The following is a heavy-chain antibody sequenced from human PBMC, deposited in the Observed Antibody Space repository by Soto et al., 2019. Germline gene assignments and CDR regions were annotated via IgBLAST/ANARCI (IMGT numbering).Heavy chain of an antibody. CDR2: IYYSGST. CDR3: ARQQWLVLNAFDI. Sequence: QVQLQESAPGLVKPSETLSLTCTVPVGSISSYYWSWIRQPPGKGLEWIGYIYYSGSTNYNPSLKSRVTISVDTSKNQFSLKLSSVTAADTAVYYCARQQWLVLNAFDIWGQGTMVTVSS. D-gene: IGHD6-19*01. J-gene: IGHJ3*02. CDR1: VGSISSYY. V-gene: IGHV4-59*01.